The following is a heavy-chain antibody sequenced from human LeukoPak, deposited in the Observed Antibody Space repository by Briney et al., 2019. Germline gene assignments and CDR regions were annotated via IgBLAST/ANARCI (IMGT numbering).Heavy chain of an antibody. CDR2: ISWNSGSI. V-gene: IGHV3-9*01. CDR1: GFTFDDYA. J-gene: IGHJ4*02. Sequence: GRSLRLSCAASGFTFDDYAMHWVRQVPGKGLEWVSGISWNSGSIGYADSVKGRFTISRDNAKNSLYLHMNSPSAEDTALYYCAKGKKITVAGLFDCWGQGTLVTVSS. CDR3: AKGKKITVAGLFDC. D-gene: IGHD6-19*01.